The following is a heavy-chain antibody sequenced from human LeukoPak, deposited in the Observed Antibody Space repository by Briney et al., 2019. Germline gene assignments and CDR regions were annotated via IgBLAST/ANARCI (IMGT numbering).Heavy chain of an antibody. J-gene: IGHJ3*02. V-gene: IGHV4-31*03. CDR3: ARDGPYYYDSSGYYNDAFDI. CDR1: GGSISSGGYY. D-gene: IGHD3-22*01. CDR2: IYYSGST. Sequence: PSQTLSLTCTVSGGSISSGGYYWSWIRQHPGKGLEWLGYIYYSGSTYYNPSLKSRVTISVNTSKNQFSLKLSSVTAADTAVYYCARDGPYYYDSSGYYNDAFDIWGQGTMVTVSS.